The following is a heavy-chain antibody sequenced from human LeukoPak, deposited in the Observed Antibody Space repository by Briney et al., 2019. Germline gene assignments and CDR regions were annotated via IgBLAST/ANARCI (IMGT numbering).Heavy chain of an antibody. Sequence: GGSLRLSCAVSGFTFRNYWMHWVRQAPGKGLEWVSRINSDGTRTTYADSVKGRFTMSRDNAKNTLYLQMNSLRVEDTAVYSCARVGILPTPRVFGDYYYYAMDAWGHGTTVTVSS. CDR3: ARVGILPTPRVFGDYYYYAMDA. V-gene: IGHV3-74*01. CDR1: GFTFRNYW. D-gene: IGHD6-13*01. J-gene: IGHJ6*02. CDR2: INSDGTRT.